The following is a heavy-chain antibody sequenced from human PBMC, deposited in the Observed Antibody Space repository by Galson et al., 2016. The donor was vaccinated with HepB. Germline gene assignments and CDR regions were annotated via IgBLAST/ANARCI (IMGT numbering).Heavy chain of an antibody. V-gene: IGHV3-48*01. D-gene: IGHD3-22*01. CDR2: ISRGGSNI. CDR1: GFTFSFYS. J-gene: IGHJ4*02. CDR3: ARDSVTGANPGYYG. Sequence: SLRLSCAASGFTFSFYSMNWVRQAPGEGLEWISYISRGGSNIKYADSVKGRFTISRDDAKDSLYLQMNVLGVEDTAVYYCARDSVTGANPGYYGWGQGTRVTVSS.